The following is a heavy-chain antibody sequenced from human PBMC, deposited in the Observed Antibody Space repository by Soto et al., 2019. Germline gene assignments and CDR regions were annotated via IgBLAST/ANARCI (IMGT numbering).Heavy chain of an antibody. CDR2: IRSKANSYAT. V-gene: IGHV3-73*02. D-gene: IGHD4-17*01. Sequence: EVQLVESGGGLVQPGGSLKLSCAASGFTFSGSAMHWVRQASGKGLEWVGRIRSKANSYATAYAASVKGRFTISRDDSKNTAYLQMNSLKTEDTAVYYCTRLRGSTVTHLPYYYDMDVWGKATTVTVSS. CDR3: TRLRGSTVTHLPYYYDMDV. CDR1: GFTFSGSA. J-gene: IGHJ6*04.